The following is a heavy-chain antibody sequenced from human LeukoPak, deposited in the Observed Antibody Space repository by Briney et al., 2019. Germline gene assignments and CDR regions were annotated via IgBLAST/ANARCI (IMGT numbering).Heavy chain of an antibody. CDR3: ARGKDWFDP. J-gene: IGHJ5*02. CDR1: GASINSFY. Sequence: SETLSLTCTVSGASINSFYWSWIRQPPGKGLEWIGYSYYTGSTDYNPSLKSRVTITLDTSKNQFSLKLTSVTAADTAVYYCARGKDWFDPWGQGTLVTVSS. CDR2: SYYTGST. V-gene: IGHV4-59*01.